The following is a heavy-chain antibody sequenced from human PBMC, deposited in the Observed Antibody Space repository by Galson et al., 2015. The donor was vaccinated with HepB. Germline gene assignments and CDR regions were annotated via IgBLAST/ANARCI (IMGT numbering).Heavy chain of an antibody. J-gene: IGHJ5*02. D-gene: IGHD3-10*01. V-gene: IGHV3-7*03. Sequence: SLRLSCAASGFTFSSYWMSWVRQAPGKGLEWVANIKQDGSEKYYVDSVKGRFTISRDNAKNSLYLQMNSLRAEDTAVYYCARDYGGLLWFGELFQGWFDPWGQGTLVTVSS. CDR2: IKQDGSEK. CDR1: GFTFSSYW. CDR3: ARDYGGLLWFGELFQGWFDP.